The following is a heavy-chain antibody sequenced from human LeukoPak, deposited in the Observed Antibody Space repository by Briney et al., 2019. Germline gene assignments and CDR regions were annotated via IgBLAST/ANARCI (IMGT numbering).Heavy chain of an antibody. CDR3: ARESLPYYYYGSGSYSDYYGMDV. Sequence: SETLSLTCTVSGGSISSSSYYWGWIRQPPGKGLEWIGSIYYSGSTYYNPSLKSRVTISVDTSKNQFSLKLSSVTAADTAVYYCARESLPYYYYGSGSYSDYYGMDVWGQGTTVTVSS. J-gene: IGHJ6*02. D-gene: IGHD3-10*01. CDR2: IYYSGST. V-gene: IGHV4-39*07. CDR1: GGSISSSSYY.